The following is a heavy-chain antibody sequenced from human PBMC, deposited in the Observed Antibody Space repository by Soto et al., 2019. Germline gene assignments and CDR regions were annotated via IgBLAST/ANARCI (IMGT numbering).Heavy chain of an antibody. CDR2: ISWNSGSI. D-gene: IGHD6-19*01. Sequence: LRLSCAASGFTFDDYAMHWVRQAPGKGLEWVSGISWNSGSIGYADSVKGRFTISRDNAKNSLYLQMSGLRPEDTALYHCAKDNSQWLFYFDHWGQGTLVTVSS. CDR1: GFTFDDYA. CDR3: AKDNSQWLFYFDH. J-gene: IGHJ4*02. V-gene: IGHV3-9*01.